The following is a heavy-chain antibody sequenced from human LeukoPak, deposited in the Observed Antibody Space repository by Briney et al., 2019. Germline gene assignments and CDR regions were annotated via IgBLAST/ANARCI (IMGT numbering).Heavy chain of an antibody. V-gene: IGHV5-51*01. D-gene: IGHD2-2*01. J-gene: IGHJ5*02. CDR3: ARRGYCSSTSCYGDYNWFDP. Sequence: GESLQISCKGSGYSFTSYWIGWVRQMPGKGLEWMGIIYPGDSDTRYSPSFQGQVTISADKSISTAYLQWSSLKASDTAMYYCARRGYCSSTSCYGDYNWFDPWGQGTLVTVSS. CDR2: IYPGDSDT. CDR1: GYSFTSYW.